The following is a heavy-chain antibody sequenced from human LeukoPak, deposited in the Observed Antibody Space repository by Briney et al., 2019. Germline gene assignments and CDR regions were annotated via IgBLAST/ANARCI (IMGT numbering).Heavy chain of an antibody. CDR2: ISYDGNNK. J-gene: IGHJ4*02. D-gene: IGHD3-3*01. Sequence: GGSLRLSCAASGFTFSSYAMSWVRQAPGKGLEWVAIISYDGNNKYYADSVKGRFTISRDNSKNTLYMQMNSLRAEDTAVYYCANRDSDYWGQGTLVTVSS. CDR3: ANRDSDY. CDR1: GFTFSSYA. V-gene: IGHV3-30*18.